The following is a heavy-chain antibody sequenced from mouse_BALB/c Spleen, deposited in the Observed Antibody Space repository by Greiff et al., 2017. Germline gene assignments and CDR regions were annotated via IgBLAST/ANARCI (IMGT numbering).Heavy chain of an antibody. D-gene: IGHD1-1*01. CDR3: ARDGSSSYWYFDV. Sequence: LVKTGASVKISCKASGYSFTGYYMHWVKQSHGKSLEWIGYISCYNGATSYNQKFKGKATFTVDTSSSTAYMQFNSLTSEDSAVYYCARDGSSSYWYFDVWGAWTTVTVSS. J-gene: IGHJ1*01. CDR2: ISCYNGAT. V-gene: IGHV1S34*01. CDR1: GYSFTGYY.